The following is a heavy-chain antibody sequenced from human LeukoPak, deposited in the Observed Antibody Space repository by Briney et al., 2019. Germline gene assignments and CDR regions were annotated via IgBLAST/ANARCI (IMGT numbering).Heavy chain of an antibody. Sequence: PGGSLRLSCAASGFTFSGSAMHWVRQASGKGLEWVGRIRSKAHSYATVYAASVKGRFTISRDDSKNTAYLQMSSLRAEDTAVYYCAKDSVISGSYYWQPFGYWGQGTLATVSS. CDR1: GFTFSGSA. D-gene: IGHD1-26*01. J-gene: IGHJ4*02. V-gene: IGHV3-73*01. CDR3: AKDSVISGSYYWQPFGY. CDR2: IRSKAHSYAT.